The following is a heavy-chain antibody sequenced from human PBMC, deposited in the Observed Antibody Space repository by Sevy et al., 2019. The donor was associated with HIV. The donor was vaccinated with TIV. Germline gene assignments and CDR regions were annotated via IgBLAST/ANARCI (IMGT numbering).Heavy chain of an antibody. CDR2: IWHDGKNK. CDR3: ARDQGKDAPMDV. Sequence: GGSLRLSCVASGFTFRNYGMHWVRQAPGKGLEWVPVIWHDGKNKNYAESVKGRFTIFRDNSKNTLYLEMNSLRVEDTAVFYCARDQGKDAPMDVWGQGTTVTVSS. D-gene: IGHD6-13*01. J-gene: IGHJ6*02. V-gene: IGHV3-33*01. CDR1: GFTFRNYG.